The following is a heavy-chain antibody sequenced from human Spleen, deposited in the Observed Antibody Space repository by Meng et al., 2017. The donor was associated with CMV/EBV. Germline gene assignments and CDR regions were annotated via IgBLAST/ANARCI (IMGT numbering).Heavy chain of an antibody. CDR2: ISYDGSNK. V-gene: IGHV3-30*04. J-gene: IGHJ4*02. CDR3: AKEPGAAAGNFDY. Sequence: QVQLVESGGGVVQPGRSLRLSCAASGFTFSTYAMHWVRQAPGKGLEWVAVISYDGSNKYYADSVKGRFTISRDNSKNTLYLQMNSLRAEDTAVYYCAKEPGAAAGNFDYWGQGTLVTVSS. CDR1: GFTFSTYA. D-gene: IGHD6-13*01.